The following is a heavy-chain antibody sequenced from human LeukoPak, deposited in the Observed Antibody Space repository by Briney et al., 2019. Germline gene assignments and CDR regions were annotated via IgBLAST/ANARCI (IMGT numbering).Heavy chain of an antibody. J-gene: IGHJ4*02. CDR2: IRYDGIIK. Sequence: GGSLRLSCAASGFSFSHYGMHWVRQAPGKGLDWVAFIRYDGIIKNYADSVEGRFTISRDNSKNTLYLQMNSLSLEDTAVYFCAKKDATFGTIDYWGQGTLVIVSS. CDR1: GFSFSHYG. V-gene: IGHV3-30*02. CDR3: AKKDATFGTIDY. D-gene: IGHD1/OR15-1a*01.